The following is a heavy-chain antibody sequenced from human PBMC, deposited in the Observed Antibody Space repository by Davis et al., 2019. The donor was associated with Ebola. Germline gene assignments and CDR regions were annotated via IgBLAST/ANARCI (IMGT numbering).Heavy chain of an antibody. Sequence: ASVKVSCKASGETFTRHHMHWVRQAPGQGPQRLGKINPSGTSTSYAQKFQDRVTVTRDTTTGTVYMELSSLRSEDTAVYYCARGYAFANDYWGQGTLVTVSS. V-gene: IGHV1-46*01. CDR3: ARGYAFANDY. D-gene: IGHD5-18*01. CDR1: GETFTRHH. J-gene: IGHJ4*02. CDR2: INPSGTST.